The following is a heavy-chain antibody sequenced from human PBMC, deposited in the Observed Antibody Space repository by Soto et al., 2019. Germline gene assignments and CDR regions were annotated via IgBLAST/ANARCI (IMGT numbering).Heavy chain of an antibody. Sequence: PSETLSLTCTVSGGSISSSSYYWGWIRQPPGKGLEWIGYIYYNGSTNYNPSLKSRVAISVDTSKNQFSLKLSSVTAADTAVYYCARGGYSYGYYYYYGMDVWGQGTTVTVSS. CDR2: IYYNGST. CDR3: ARGGYSYGYYYYYGMDV. D-gene: IGHD5-18*01. J-gene: IGHJ6*02. V-gene: IGHV4-61*05. CDR1: GGSISSSSYY.